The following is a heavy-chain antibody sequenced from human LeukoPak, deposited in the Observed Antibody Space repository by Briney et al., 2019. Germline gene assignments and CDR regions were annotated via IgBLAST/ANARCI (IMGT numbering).Heavy chain of an antibody. V-gene: IGHV3-49*03. CDR1: GFSFGYYA. CDR2: IGSETFGGTT. D-gene: IGHD1-1*01. J-gene: IGHJ4*02. CDR3: TIDGNFDY. Sequence: PERSLRLSCKASGFSFGYYAMSWFRQAPGKGLEWVGFIGSETFGGTTEYAASVKGRFTISRDDSKSIAYLQMNSLETEDTAVYYCTIDGNFDYWGQGTLVTVSS.